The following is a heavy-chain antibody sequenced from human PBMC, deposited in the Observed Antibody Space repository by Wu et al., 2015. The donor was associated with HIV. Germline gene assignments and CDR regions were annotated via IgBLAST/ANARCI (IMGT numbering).Heavy chain of an antibody. D-gene: IGHD6-19*01. CDR3: CDKHRTQWPPLCIVLGV. J-gene: IGHJ6*02. Sequence: QVQLVQFGAEVKKPGSSVKITCKASGDGFTSYVVSWVRQAPGQGLEWMGGINPLFGTTKHTQKFQDRVTFTTDESKTTAYMELNSLRFDDSAVYYCCDKHRTQWPPLCIVLGVWGQGTTVTGLL. CDR1: GDGFTSYV. V-gene: IGHV1-69*05. CDR2: INPLFGTT.